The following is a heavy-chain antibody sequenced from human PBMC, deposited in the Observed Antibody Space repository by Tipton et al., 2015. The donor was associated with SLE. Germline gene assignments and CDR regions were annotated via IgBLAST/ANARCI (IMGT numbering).Heavy chain of an antibody. D-gene: IGHD3-10*01. J-gene: IGHJ6*03. CDR2: IYYSGST. V-gene: IGHV4-59*01. CDR1: DGPISNFH. Sequence: TLSLTCTVSDGPISNFHCSWIRQSPGKGLEWIGNIYYSGSTNFNPSLKSRVTISIDTSRNQFSLSLRSVTAADTAVYYCARALYYYDSGSYFYYMDVWGKGTSVTVS. CDR3: ARALYYYDSGSYFYYMDV.